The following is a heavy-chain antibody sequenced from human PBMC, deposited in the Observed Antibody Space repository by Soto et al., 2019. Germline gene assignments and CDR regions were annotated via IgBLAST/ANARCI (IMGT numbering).Heavy chain of an antibody. CDR2: IIPIFGTA. Sequence: SVKVSWKASGGTFSSYAISWVRQAPGQGLEWMGGIIPIFGTANYAQKFQGRVTITADESTSTAYMELSSLRSEDTAVYYCARASHSDFGSGYHPSYFAYWGQGTLVTVSP. D-gene: IGHD3-3*01. V-gene: IGHV1-69*13. CDR3: ARASHSDFGSGYHPSYFAY. J-gene: IGHJ4*02. CDR1: GGTFSSYA.